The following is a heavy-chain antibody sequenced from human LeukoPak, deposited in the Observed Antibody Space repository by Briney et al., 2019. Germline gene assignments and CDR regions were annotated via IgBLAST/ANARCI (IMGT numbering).Heavy chain of an antibody. J-gene: IGHJ3*02. D-gene: IGHD5-18*01. V-gene: IGHV3-15*01. CDR3: TNDVDTAMVSYPFDI. CDR2: IKSKTDGGTT. CDR1: GFTFSNAW. Sequence: GGSLRLSCAASGFTFSNAWMSWVRQAPGKGLEWVGRIKSKTDGGTTDYAAPVKGRFTISRDDSKNTLYLQMKSLKTEDTAVYNYTNDVDTAMVSYPFDIGGQGTRVTVS.